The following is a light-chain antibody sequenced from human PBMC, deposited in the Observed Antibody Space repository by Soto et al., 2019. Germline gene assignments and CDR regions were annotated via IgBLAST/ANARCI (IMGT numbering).Light chain of an antibody. Sequence: DIVMTQSPDSLAVSLGERATNNCKSSQSVLSSSNNKNYLAWYQQKPGQPPKLLIYWASTRESGVPDRFSGSGSGTDFTLTISSLQAEDVAVYYCQQYYSTPYTFGQGTKLEIK. CDR3: QQYYSTPYT. CDR2: WAS. V-gene: IGKV4-1*01. J-gene: IGKJ2*01. CDR1: QSVLSSSNNKNY.